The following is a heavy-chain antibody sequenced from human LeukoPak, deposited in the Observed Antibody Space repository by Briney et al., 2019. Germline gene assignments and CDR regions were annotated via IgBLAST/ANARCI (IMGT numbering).Heavy chain of an antibody. CDR3: ARENDFWSGPMVPGDYYYMDV. V-gene: IGHV4-61*02. D-gene: IGHD3-3*01. CDR2: IYTSGST. J-gene: IGHJ6*03. Sequence: SETLSLTCTVSGGSISSGSYYWSWIRQPAGKGLEWIGRIYTSGSTNYNPSLKSRVTISVDTSKNQFSLKLSSVTAADTAVYYCARENDFWSGPMVPGDYYYMDVWGKGTTVTVSS. CDR1: GGSISSGSYY.